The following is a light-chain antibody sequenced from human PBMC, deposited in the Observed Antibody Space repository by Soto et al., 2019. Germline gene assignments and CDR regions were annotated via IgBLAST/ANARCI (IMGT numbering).Light chain of an antibody. CDR2: GAS. Sequence: VTQSRATLAVSTGERVPLSCRASESVDINLAWYQQKPGQAPRLLIYGASTRATDMPGTFSGRGSGTEFTLTISSLQSEDFAVYYCQQYKNWPRTFGQGTKVDIK. V-gene: IGKV3-15*01. J-gene: IGKJ1*01. CDR3: QQYKNWPRT. CDR1: ESVDIN.